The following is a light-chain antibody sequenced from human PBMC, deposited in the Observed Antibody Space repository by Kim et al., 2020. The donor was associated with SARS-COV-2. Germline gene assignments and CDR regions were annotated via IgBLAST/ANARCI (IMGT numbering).Light chain of an antibody. J-gene: IGLJ2*01. Sequence: VSPGQTASIPCSADKLGDKYACWYQQKPRQSPVLVIYHDTKRPSGIPERFSGSNSGNTATLTISGTQAMDEADYYCQAWDSSTVFFGGGTKLTVL. V-gene: IGLV3-1*01. CDR1: KLGDKY. CDR2: HDT. CDR3: QAWDSSTVF.